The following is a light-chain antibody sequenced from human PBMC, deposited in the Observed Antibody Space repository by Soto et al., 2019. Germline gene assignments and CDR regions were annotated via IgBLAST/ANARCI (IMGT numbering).Light chain of an antibody. CDR2: GTS. CDR1: QSVSSKY. Sequence: DIVLTQSPGTLSLSPGERATLSCRASQSVSSKYLAWYQQKPGQAPRVLIYGTSIRASGVPERFSGGGSGTDFTLTITRLEPEDFAVYYCQQYGSSLFTFGPGTKVDIK. V-gene: IGKV3-20*01. J-gene: IGKJ3*01. CDR3: QQYGSSLFT.